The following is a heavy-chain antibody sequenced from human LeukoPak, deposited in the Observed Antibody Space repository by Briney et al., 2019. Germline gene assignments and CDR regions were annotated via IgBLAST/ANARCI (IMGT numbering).Heavy chain of an antibody. V-gene: IGHV3-48*03. D-gene: IGHD5-12*01. J-gene: IGHJ4*02. CDR1: GFIFSSFE. Sequence: GGSLRLSCAASGFIFSSFEMNWVRQAPGKGLEWVSYTSSSGRAIYYADSVKGRFTISRDNAKNSLYLQMNSLRAEDTAVYYCARDRSGYSGYDLFDYWGQGSLVTVSS. CDR2: TSSSGRAI. CDR3: ARDRSGYSGYDLFDY.